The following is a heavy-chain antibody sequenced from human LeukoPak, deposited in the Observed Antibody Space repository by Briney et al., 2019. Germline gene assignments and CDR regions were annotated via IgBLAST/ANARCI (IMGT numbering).Heavy chain of an antibody. D-gene: IGHD6-19*01. CDR2: IIPIFGTA. CDR1: GGTFSSYA. Sequence: SVTVSCTASGGTFSSYAISWVRQAPGQGLEWMGGIIPIFGTANYAQKFQGRVTITADESTSTAYMELSSLRSEDTAVYYCARAGDSLDAGSGWSNWFDPWGQGTLVTVST. CDR3: ARAGDSLDAGSGWSNWFDP. V-gene: IGHV1-69*13. J-gene: IGHJ5*02.